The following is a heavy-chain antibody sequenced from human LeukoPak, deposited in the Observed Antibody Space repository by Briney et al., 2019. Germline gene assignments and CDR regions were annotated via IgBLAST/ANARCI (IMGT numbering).Heavy chain of an antibody. CDR2: IYTSGST. Sequence: PSETLSLTCAVSGGSISSGSYYWSWIRQPAGKGLEWIGRIYTSGSTNYNPSLKSRVTISVDTSKNQFSLKLSSVTAADTAVYYCARFPLLTTVTERSHNAFDIWGQGTMVTVSS. V-gene: IGHV4-61*02. J-gene: IGHJ3*02. CDR3: ARFPLLTTVTERSHNAFDI. D-gene: IGHD4-11*01. CDR1: GGSISSGSYY.